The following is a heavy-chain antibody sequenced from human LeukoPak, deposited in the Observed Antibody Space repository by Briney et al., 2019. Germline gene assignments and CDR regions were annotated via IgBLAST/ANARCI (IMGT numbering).Heavy chain of an antibody. Sequence: GESLRLSCAASGFTFSSYAMSWVRQAPGKGLEWVSAISGSGGSTYYADSVKGRFTISRDNSKNTLYLQMNSLRAEDTAVYYCAKGGFGESNFDYWGQGTLVTVSS. J-gene: IGHJ4*02. CDR1: GFTFSSYA. CDR2: ISGSGGST. CDR3: AKGGFGESNFDY. V-gene: IGHV3-23*01. D-gene: IGHD3-10*01.